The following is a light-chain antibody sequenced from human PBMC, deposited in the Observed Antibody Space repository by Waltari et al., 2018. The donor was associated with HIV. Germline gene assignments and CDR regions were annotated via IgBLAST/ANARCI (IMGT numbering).Light chain of an antibody. V-gene: IGKV2-24*01. J-gene: IGKJ2*01. CDR1: ESLVHSDGTTH. CDR2: QIS. CDR3: MQAKRSYT. Sequence: DIVLTQTPLSSPVTLGQPASFSCRSSESLVHSDGTTHLSWLHQRPGQPPRPLIYQISNRCSGVPDRFSGGGAGTVFTLKISRVEPEDVGIYYCMQAKRSYTFGQGTKLEIK.